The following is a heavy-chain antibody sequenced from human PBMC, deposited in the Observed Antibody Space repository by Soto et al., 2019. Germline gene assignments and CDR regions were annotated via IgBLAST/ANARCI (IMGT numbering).Heavy chain of an antibody. CDR1: GYTFTSYY. CDR3: ARRWIFGVVAYYYDGKGV. Sequence: ASVKVSCKASGYTFTSYYMHWVRQAPGQGLEWMGIINPSGGSTTYAQKFQGRVTMTRDTSTSTVYMELSSLRSEDTAVYYCARRWIFGVVAYYYDGKGVCRGGTT. J-gene: IGHJ6*01. D-gene: IGHD3-3*01. V-gene: IGHV1-46*01. CDR2: INPSGGST.